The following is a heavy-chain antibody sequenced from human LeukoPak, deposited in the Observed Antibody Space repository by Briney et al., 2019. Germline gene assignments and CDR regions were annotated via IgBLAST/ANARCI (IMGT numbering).Heavy chain of an antibody. V-gene: IGHV4-39*07. CDR1: GGSMTSSRSY. J-gene: IGHJ5*02. Sequence: SETLSLTCSVSGGSMTSSRSYWGWIRQPPGKGLEWIGYIHHSAGFYYNPSLRSRVTMSVDKSRNQFSLRLTSVTAADTAVYYCARDGSVNENWFDPWGQGTLVTVSS. CDR3: ARDGSVNENWFDP. CDR2: IHHSAGF.